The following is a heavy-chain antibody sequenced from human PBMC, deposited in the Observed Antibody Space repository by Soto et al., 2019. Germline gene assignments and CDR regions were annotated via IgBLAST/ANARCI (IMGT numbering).Heavy chain of an antibody. CDR3: ARGRGIAVVPAAIGMDV. J-gene: IGHJ6*02. CDR2: INHSGST. CDR1: GGSFSGYY. V-gene: IGHV4-34*01. Sequence: SETLSLTCAVYGGSFSGYYWSWIRQPPGKGLEWIGEINHSGSTNYNPSLKSRVTISVDTSKNQFSLKLSSVTAADTAVYYCARGRGIAVVPAAIGMDVWGQGTTVTVSS. D-gene: IGHD2-2*01.